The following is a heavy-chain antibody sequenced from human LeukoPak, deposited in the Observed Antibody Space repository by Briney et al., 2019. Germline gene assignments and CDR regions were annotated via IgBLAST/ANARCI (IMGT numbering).Heavy chain of an antibody. CDR3: ARRYSSSWGGYYFDY. V-gene: IGHV5-51*01. J-gene: IGHJ4*02. Sequence: GESLKISCKGSGYSFTSYWIGWARQMPGKGLEWMGIIYPGDSDTRYSPSFQGQVTISADKSISAAYLQWSSLKASDTAMYYCARRYSSSWGGYYFDYWGQGTLVTVSS. CDR1: GYSFTSYW. D-gene: IGHD6-13*01. CDR2: IYPGDSDT.